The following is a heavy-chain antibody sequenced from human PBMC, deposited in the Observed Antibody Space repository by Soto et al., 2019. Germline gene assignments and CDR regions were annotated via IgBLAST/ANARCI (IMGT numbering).Heavy chain of an antibody. CDR2: IYYSGST. D-gene: IGHD2-2*01. CDR3: ARFCSSTSCFNPDAFDI. Sequence: QVQLQESGPGLVKPSQTLSLTCTVSGGSISSGGYYWSWIRQHPGKGLEWIGYIYYSGSTYYNPSLKSRFTVSVDTSKNQCSLKLSSVTAADTAGYYCARFCSSTSCFNPDAFDIWGPGTMVTVSS. J-gene: IGHJ3*02. CDR1: GGSISSGGYY. V-gene: IGHV4-31*03.